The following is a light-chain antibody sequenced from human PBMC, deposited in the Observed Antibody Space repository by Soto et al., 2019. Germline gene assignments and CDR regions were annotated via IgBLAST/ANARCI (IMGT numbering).Light chain of an antibody. CDR3: QHSGSPSWT. V-gene: IGKV3-20*01. CDR2: GAS. J-gene: IGKJ1*01. Sequence: EIVLTQSPGTLSLSPGERATLSCRASQSVTSNYLAWYQQKPGQAPRLLIFGASSRATGIPDKFSGSGSGTDFTLTISRVEPDDFAVYYCQHSGSPSWTFGQGTKVEIK. CDR1: QSVTSNY.